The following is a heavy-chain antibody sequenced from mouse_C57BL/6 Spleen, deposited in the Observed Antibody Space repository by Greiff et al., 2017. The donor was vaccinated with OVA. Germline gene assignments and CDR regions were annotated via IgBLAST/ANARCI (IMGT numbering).Heavy chain of an antibody. Sequence: EVKLMESGGGLVKPGGSLKLSCAASGFTFSDYGMHWVRQAPEKGLEWVAYISSGSSTLYYADTVKGRFTISRDNAKNTLFLQMTSLRSEDTAMYYCARGLFDYWGQGTTLTVSS. J-gene: IGHJ2*01. CDR3: ARGLFDY. CDR2: ISSGSSTL. V-gene: IGHV5-17*01. CDR1: GFTFSDYG.